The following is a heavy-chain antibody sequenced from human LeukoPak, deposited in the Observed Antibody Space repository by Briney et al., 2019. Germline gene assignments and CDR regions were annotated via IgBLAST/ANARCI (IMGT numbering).Heavy chain of an antibody. CDR2: ISWNSGSV. CDR1: GFTFADYA. V-gene: IGHV3-9*01. CDR3: AKGHSGWYFPIDY. D-gene: IGHD6-19*01. Sequence: PGRSLRLSRAASGFTFADYAMHWVRQAPGEGLEWVSGISWNSGSVDYADSVKGRFTISRDNAKNSLYLQMNSLRAEDTALCYCAKGHSGWYFPIDYWGQGTLVTVSS. J-gene: IGHJ4*02.